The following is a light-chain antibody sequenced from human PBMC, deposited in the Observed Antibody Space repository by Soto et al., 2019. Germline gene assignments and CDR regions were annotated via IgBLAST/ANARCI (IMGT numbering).Light chain of an antibody. CDR3: MQARQPPYT. CDR1: QSLLHSNGYNF. V-gene: IGKV2-28*01. J-gene: IGKJ2*01. Sequence: DIVMTQSPPTLPVTPGEPASISCRSSQSLLHSNGYNFLDWYLQKPGQSPQLLIYVGSNRPSEVPDRFSGSGSGTDFTLKISRVEAEDVGIYYCMQARQPPYTFGQGTNLEIK. CDR2: VGS.